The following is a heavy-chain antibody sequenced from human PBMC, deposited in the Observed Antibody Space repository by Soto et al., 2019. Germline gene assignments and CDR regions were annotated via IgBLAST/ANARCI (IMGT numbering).Heavy chain of an antibody. V-gene: IGHV1-2*02. CDR2: INPHSGGT. J-gene: IGHJ3*01. Sequence: QEQLVQSGAELRKPGASVKVSCETSGYKFIDFHIHWVRQAPGQGLEWMGWINPHSGGTNYAQAFQGRVTMTSDPSITTANMELKRLTSDDTAVYYCARDVAPLGDHRFDFWGQGTMVTVSS. CDR3: ARDVAPLGDHRFDF. CDR1: GYKFIDFH. D-gene: IGHD2-21*01.